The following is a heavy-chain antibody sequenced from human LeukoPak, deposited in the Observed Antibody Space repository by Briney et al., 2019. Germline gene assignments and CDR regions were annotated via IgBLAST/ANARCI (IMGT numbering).Heavy chain of an antibody. CDR2: ISGSGGST. CDR1: GFTCSGSA. CDR3: AKDYVSGDGYWDFDY. Sequence: GGSLRLSCAASGFTCSGSAIHWVRQAPGKGLEWVSAISGSGGSTYYADSVKGRFTISRDNSKNTVDLQMNSLRVEDTAVYYCAKDYVSGDGYWDFDYWGQGTLVTVSS. V-gene: IGHV3-23*01. J-gene: IGHJ4*02. D-gene: IGHD5-24*01.